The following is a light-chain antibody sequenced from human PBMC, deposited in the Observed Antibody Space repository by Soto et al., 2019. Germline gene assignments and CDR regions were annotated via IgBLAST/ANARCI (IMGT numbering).Light chain of an antibody. V-gene: IGKV3D-20*01. Sequence: EIFFTQSPASLSFSPVERATLSFFASQSVGSSHLAWYQQKPGLAPRLLIYDVSIRATGIPDRFSGSGSGSDFTLTISRLEPEDFAVYYCQHYFSSSITFGQGTRLEIK. CDR3: QHYFSSSIT. J-gene: IGKJ5*01. CDR2: DVS. CDR1: QSVGSSH.